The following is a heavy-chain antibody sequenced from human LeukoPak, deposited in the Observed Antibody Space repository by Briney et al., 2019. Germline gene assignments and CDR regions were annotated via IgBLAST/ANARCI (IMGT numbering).Heavy chain of an antibody. V-gene: IGHV3-33*08. D-gene: IGHD6-19*01. Sequence: GGSLRLSCAASGFTFSSYGMHWVRQAPGKGLEWVAVIWYDGSNKYYADSVKGRFTISRDNSKNTLYLQMNSLRAEDTAVYYCATEITYSSGWYYFDYWGQGTLVTVSS. J-gene: IGHJ4*02. CDR1: GFTFSSYG. CDR2: IWYDGSNK. CDR3: ATEITYSSGWYYFDY.